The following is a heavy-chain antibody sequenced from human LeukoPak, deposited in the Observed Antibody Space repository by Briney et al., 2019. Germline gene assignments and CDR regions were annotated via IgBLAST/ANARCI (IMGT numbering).Heavy chain of an antibody. CDR1: GFTFSSYA. D-gene: IGHD3-10*01. Sequence: GGSLRLSCAASGFTFSSYAMSWVRQAPGKGLEWVSAISGSGDSTYYANSVKGRFTISRDNSKNTLYLQMNSLRAEDTAVYYCAKTDRETDYYGYYYYCMDVWGQGTTVTVSS. J-gene: IGHJ6*02. CDR3: AKTDRETDYYGYYYYCMDV. CDR2: ISGSGDST. V-gene: IGHV3-23*01.